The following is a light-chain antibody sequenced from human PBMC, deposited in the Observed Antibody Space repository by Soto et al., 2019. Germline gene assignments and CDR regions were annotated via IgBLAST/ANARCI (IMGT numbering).Light chain of an antibody. CDR2: DAS. Sequence: DIQMTQSPSTLSASVGDRVTITCRASQSINKWLAWYHQKPGKAPKLLIYDASSLNSGAPSRFSGRGSGTKFTLTISSVQPDDFAAYYCQQYDSYPWTFGQGSKVDIK. CDR1: QSINKW. V-gene: IGKV1-5*01. CDR3: QQYDSYPWT. J-gene: IGKJ1*01.